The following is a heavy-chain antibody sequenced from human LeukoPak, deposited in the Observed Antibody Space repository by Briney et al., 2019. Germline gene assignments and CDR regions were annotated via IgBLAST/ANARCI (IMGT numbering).Heavy chain of an antibody. J-gene: IGHJ3*02. CDR2: ISYDGSNK. CDR1: GFTFSSYG. D-gene: IGHD6-13*01. Sequence: TGGSLRLSCAASGFTFSSYGMHWVRQAPGKGLEWVAVISYDGSNKYYADSVKGRFTISRDNSKNTLYLQMNSLRAEDTAVYYCARIVAYSSSWHYSAFDIWGQGTMVTVSS. CDR3: ARIVAYSSSWHYSAFDI. V-gene: IGHV3-30*03.